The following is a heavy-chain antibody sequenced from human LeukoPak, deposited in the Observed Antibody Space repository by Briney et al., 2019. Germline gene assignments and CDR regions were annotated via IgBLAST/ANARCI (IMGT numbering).Heavy chain of an antibody. CDR3: ARGDGGGDGYNPYYFDY. D-gene: IGHD5-24*01. V-gene: IGHV1-69*04. CDR1: GGTFSSYA. Sequence: SVNVSCKASGGTFSSYAISWVRQAPGQGLEWMGRILPIFGIANYAQKFQGRVTMTADKATSTAYKELSSLRSEDTAVYYCARGDGGGDGYNPYYFDYWRQGTLVTVSS. CDR2: ILPIFGIA. J-gene: IGHJ4*02.